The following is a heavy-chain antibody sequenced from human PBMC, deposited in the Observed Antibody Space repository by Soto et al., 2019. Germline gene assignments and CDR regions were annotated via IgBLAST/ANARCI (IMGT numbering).Heavy chain of an antibody. Sequence: ASVKVSCKASGYTFTSYGISWVRQAPGQGLEWMGWISAYNGNTNYAQKLQGRVTMTTDTSTSTAYMELRSLRSDDTAVYYCARDANYYDSSGDVAFDIWGQGAMVTVSS. CDR3: ARDANYYDSSGDVAFDI. CDR1: GYTFTSYG. J-gene: IGHJ3*02. V-gene: IGHV1-18*01. CDR2: ISAYNGNT. D-gene: IGHD3-22*01.